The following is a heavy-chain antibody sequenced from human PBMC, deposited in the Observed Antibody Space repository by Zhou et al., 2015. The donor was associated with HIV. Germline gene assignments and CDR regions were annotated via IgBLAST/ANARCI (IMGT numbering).Heavy chain of an antibody. V-gene: IGHV3-30*03. CDR3: VGSTRDYGMDV. CDR2: ISYDGSNK. D-gene: IGHD2-2*01. CDR1: GFTFSSYA. J-gene: IGHJ6*02. Sequence: VQLLESGGGLVQPGGSLRLSCAASGFTFSSYAMHWVRQAPGKALEWLSLISYDGSNKYYVDSVKGRFTISRDNSENTLYLQVSSLRLEDTAVYYCVGSTRDYGMDVWGQGTTVTVSS.